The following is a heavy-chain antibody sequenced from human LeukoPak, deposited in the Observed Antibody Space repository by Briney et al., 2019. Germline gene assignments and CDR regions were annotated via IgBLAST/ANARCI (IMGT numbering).Heavy chain of an antibody. Sequence: PSETLSLTCTVSGGSISSGDYYWSWIHQPPGKELEWIAYIYYTGSSNYNPSLKSRVSISVDTSKNQFSLKLSSVTAADTAVYYCARHRRDGYNFFDWWGQGALVTVSS. CDR1: GGSISSGDYY. V-gene: IGHV4-61*08. CDR2: IYYTGSS. D-gene: IGHD5-24*01. CDR3: ARHRRDGYNFFDW. J-gene: IGHJ4*02.